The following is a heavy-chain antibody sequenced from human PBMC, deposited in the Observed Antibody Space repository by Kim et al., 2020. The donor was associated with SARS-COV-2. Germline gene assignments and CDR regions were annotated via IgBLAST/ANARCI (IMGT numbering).Heavy chain of an antibody. Sequence: SETLSLTCAVYGGSFSGYYWSWIRQPPGKGLEWIGETNHSGSTNYNPSLKSRVTISVDTSKNQFSLKLSPVTAADTAVYYCARGPLIIAARSLSYYYYGMDVWSQGNTVTVSS. J-gene: IGHJ6*02. CDR1: GGSFSGYY. CDR2: TNHSGST. D-gene: IGHD6-6*01. V-gene: IGHV4-34*01. CDR3: ARGPLIIAARSLSYYYYGMDV.